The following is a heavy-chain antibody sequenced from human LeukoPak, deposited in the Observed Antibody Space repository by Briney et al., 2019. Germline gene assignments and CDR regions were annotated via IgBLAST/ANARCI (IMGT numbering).Heavy chain of an antibody. J-gene: IGHJ6*02. V-gene: IGHV3-30*03. Sequence: PGGSLRLSCAASGFTFSSYGMHWVRQAPGKGLEWVAVISYDGSNKYYADSVKGRFTISRDNSKNTLYLQMNSLRAEDTAVYYCARDHGVQLRLGVDGMDVWGQGTTVTVSS. CDR3: ARDHGVQLRLGVDGMDV. CDR2: ISYDGSNK. D-gene: IGHD1-1*01. CDR1: GFTFSSYG.